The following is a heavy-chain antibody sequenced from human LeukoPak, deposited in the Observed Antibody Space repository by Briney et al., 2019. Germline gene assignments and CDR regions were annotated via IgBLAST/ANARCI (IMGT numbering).Heavy chain of an antibody. Sequence: SETLSLTCTVSGGSISSYYWSWIRQPPGKGLEWIGYIYSSGSTSYNPSFKSRVTVSVDTSKNQFSLKLSSVTAADTAVYYCARQALYSSSWDNWFDPWGQGTLVTVSS. V-gene: IGHV4-59*08. J-gene: IGHJ5*02. D-gene: IGHD6-13*01. CDR1: GGSISSYY. CDR2: IYSSGST. CDR3: ARQALYSSSWDNWFDP.